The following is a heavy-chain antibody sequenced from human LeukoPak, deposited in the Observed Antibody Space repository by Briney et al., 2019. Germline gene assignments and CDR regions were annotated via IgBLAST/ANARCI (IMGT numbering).Heavy chain of an antibody. CDR2: ISYSGTT. V-gene: IGHV4-39*01. CDR1: GGSISSSNYY. D-gene: IGHD1-26*01. Sequence: SETLSLTCTVSGGSISSSNYYWGWIRQPPGKGLEWIGSISYSGTTYYNPSLKSRVTIFVDTSKNQFSLKLSSVTAADTAVYYCASKQWVYYYMDVWGKGTTVTVSS. CDR3: ASKQWVYYYMDV. J-gene: IGHJ6*03.